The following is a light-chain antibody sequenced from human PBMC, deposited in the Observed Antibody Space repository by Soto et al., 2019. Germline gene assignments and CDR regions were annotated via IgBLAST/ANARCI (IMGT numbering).Light chain of an antibody. CDR2: GAS. Sequence: EIAGTQSPATLSVSPWERATLSCRASQTVSSYLAWYQQKPGQAPRLLIYGASTRATGIPARFSGSGSGTEFTLTISSLQPEDFAVYYCQQYNSCPRTFGQGTKVDIK. V-gene: IGKV3D-15*01. CDR3: QQYNSCPRT. CDR1: QTVSSY. J-gene: IGKJ1*01.